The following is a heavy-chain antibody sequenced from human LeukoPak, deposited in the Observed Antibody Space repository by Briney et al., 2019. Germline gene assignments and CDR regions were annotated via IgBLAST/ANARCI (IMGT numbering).Heavy chain of an antibody. CDR3: ARRPRGYSYGPALDY. CDR2: INPNSGGT. D-gene: IGHD5-18*01. Sequence: ASVKVSCKASGYTFTGYYMHWVRQAPGQGLEWMGRINPNSGGTNYAQKFQGRVTMTGDTSISTAYMELSRLRSDDTAVYYCARRPRGYSYGPALDYWGQGTLVTVSS. CDR1: GYTFTGYY. V-gene: IGHV1-2*06. J-gene: IGHJ4*02.